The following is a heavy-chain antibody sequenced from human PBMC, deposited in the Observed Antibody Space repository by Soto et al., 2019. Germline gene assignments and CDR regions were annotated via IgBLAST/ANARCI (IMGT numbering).Heavy chain of an antibody. CDR1: GYTFTSYY. CDR3: ARRPTGCSGGSCDSVKYCYYGMDV. D-gene: IGHD2-15*01. J-gene: IGHJ6*02. V-gene: IGHV1-46*01. Sequence: ASVKVSCKASGYTFTSYYMHWVRQAPGQGLEWMGIINPSGGSTSYAQKFQGRVTMTRDTSTSTVYMELSSLRSEDTAVYYCARRPTGCSGGSCDSVKYCYYGMDVWGRGPTVTVSS. CDR2: INPSGGST.